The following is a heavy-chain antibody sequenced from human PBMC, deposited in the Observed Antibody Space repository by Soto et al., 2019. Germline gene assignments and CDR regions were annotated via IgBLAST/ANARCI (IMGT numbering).Heavy chain of an antibody. J-gene: IGHJ1*01. V-gene: IGHV3-21*01. CDR2: ISSSSYI. CDR3: ARGVGYCSGGSCYSAEYFQH. D-gene: IGHD2-15*01. CDR1: GFTFSSYS. Sequence: GGSLRLSCAASGFTFSSYSMNWVRQAPGKGLEWVSSISSSSYIYYTDSVKGRFNISRDNAKNSWYLQMNSLRAEDTVVYYCARGVGYCSGGSCYSAEYFQHWGQGTLVTVSS.